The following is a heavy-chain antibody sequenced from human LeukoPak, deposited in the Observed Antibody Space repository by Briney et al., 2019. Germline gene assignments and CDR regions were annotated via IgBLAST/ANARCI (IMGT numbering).Heavy chain of an antibody. CDR1: GFTFSNYW. CDR2: IKQDGSEK. J-gene: IGHJ4*02. CDR3: ARWATSYDF. Sequence: PGGSLRLSCAASGFTFSNYWMSWVRQAPGKGLEWVANIKQDGSEKYYVDSVTGGFTISRDNAKNSLYLQMNSLRAEDTAVYYCARWATSYDFWGQGTLVTVSS. V-gene: IGHV3-7*01. D-gene: IGHD3-10*01.